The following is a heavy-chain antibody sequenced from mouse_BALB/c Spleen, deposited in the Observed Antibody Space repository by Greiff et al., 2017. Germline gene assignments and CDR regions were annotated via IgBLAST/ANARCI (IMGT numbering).Heavy chain of an antibody. CDR2: ILPGSGST. Sequence: QVQLQQSGAELMKPGASVKISCKATGYTFSSYWIEWVKQRPGHGLEWIGEILPGSGSTNYNEKFKGKATFTADTSSNTAYMQLSSLTSEDSAVYYCARRGYGSSYGYFDYWGQGTTLTVSS. CDR3: ARRGYGSSYGYFDY. CDR1: GYTFSSYW. V-gene: IGHV1-9*01. J-gene: IGHJ2*01. D-gene: IGHD1-1*01.